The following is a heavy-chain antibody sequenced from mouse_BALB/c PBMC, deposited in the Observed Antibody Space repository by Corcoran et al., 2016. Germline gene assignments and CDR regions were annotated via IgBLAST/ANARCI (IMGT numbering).Heavy chain of an antibody. D-gene: IGHD1-1*02. V-gene: IGHV8-12*01. CDR3: ARRAYYGNYIDY. Sequence: QVTLKESGPGILQPSQTLSLTCSFSGFSLSTSGMGVICIRQPSVKGLEWLAHIYWDDDKRYNPSLKSRLTIPKDTSRNQVFLKITSVDTAVTATYYCARRAYYGNYIDYWGQGTTLTVSS. J-gene: IGHJ2*01. CDR2: IYWDDDK. CDR1: GFSLSTSGMG.